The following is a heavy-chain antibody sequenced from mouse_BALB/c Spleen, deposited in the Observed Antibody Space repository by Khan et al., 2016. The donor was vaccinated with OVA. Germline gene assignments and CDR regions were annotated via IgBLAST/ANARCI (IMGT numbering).Heavy chain of an antibody. CDR2: IFPGTGTT. CDR1: GYTFTNYW. CDR3: ARGYFGNYEFAY. J-gene: IGHJ3*01. Sequence: QVRLQQSEAELVKPGASVKLSCKTSGYTFTNYWIQWIKQRPGQGLEWIGEIFPGTGTTYYNENFKGQATLTIDTSSTTAYMQLSSLTSEDSAVYFCARGYFGNYEFAYWGQGTLVTVSA. D-gene: IGHD2-1*01. V-gene: IGHV1S132*01.